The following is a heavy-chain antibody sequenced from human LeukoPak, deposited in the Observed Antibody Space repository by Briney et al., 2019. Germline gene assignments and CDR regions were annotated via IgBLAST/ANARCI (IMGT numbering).Heavy chain of an antibody. CDR3: ARAAAGIGAFDI. CDR2: IYYSGST. Sequence: PSQTLSLTCTVSGGSITSDYWSWIRQPPGKGLEWIGYIYYSGSTNYNPSLKSRVTISVDTSKNQFSLNLSSVTAADTAVYYCARAAAGIGAFDIWGQGTMVTVSS. J-gene: IGHJ3*02. D-gene: IGHD6-13*01. V-gene: IGHV4-59*01. CDR1: GGSITSDY.